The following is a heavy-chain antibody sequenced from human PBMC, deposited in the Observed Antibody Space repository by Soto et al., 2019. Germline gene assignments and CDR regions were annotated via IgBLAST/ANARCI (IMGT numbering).Heavy chain of an antibody. J-gene: IGHJ4*02. Sequence: ESGGGVVQPGRSLRLSCAASGFTLTNYAMHWVRQAPGKGLEWLADISDDGNKKYYADSVKGRFTISRDNSNKTLYLQMNSLRPEDTAVYYCARDRYSSSTLFDYWGQGTLGTVSS. D-gene: IGHD6-6*01. CDR1: GFTLTNYA. CDR3: ARDRYSSSTLFDY. CDR2: ISDDGNKK. V-gene: IGHV3-30-3*01.